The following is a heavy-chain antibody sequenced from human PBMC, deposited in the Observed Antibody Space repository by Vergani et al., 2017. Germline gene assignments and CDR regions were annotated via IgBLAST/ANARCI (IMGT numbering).Heavy chain of an antibody. J-gene: IGHJ4*01. CDR1: GFTFSNSA. V-gene: IGHV3-23*04. D-gene: IGHD2/OR15-2a*01. CDR3: VKEKIDLGSYFFDS. Sequence: VQLVESGGGVVQPGGSPRLSCAASGFTFSNSAVSWVRQAPGRGLAWVSSISGPGLSTYYADSVKGRFSISRDNSKNTVFLQMHSLRAEDTAIYYCVKEKIDLGSYFFDSWGHGILVTVSS. CDR2: ISGPGLST.